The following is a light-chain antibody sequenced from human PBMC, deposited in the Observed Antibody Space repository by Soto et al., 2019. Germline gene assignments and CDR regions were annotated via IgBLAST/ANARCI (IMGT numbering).Light chain of an antibody. CDR3: QQYGSLPYT. J-gene: IGKJ2*01. CDR1: QSVSSNY. V-gene: IGKV3-20*01. CDR2: GAS. Sequence: ETVLTQSPGTLSLSPGERGTLSCRASQSVSSNYLSWYQHKPGQAPGLLVYGASSRAIGIPDRFSGSGSGTDFTLTISRLEPEDFAVYYCQQYGSLPYTFGQGTKLEIK.